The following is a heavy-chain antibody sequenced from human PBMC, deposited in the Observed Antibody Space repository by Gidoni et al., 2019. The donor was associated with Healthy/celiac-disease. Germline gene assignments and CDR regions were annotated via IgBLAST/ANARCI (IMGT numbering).Heavy chain of an antibody. CDR1: GGSISSYY. Sequence: QVQLQESGPGLVKPSETLSLTCTVSGGSISSYYWSWIRQPPGKGLEWIGYIYYSGSTNYNPSLKSRVTISVDTSKNQFSLKLSSVTAADTAVYYCARDGNCSGGSCQLDYWGQGTLVTVSS. CDR3: ARDGNCSGGSCQLDY. D-gene: IGHD2-15*01. CDR2: IYYSGST. J-gene: IGHJ4*02. V-gene: IGHV4-59*01.